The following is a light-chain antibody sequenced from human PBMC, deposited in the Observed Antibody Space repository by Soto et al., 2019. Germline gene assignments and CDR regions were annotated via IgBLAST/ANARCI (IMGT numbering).Light chain of an antibody. CDR1: SSNIGAGYD. CDR3: QSYDSSLSGSKV. CDR2: GNS. Sequence: QSALTQPPSVSGAPGQRVTISCTGSSSNIGAGYDVHWYQQLPGTAPKLLIYGNSNRPSGVPDRFSGSKSGTSASLAITGLQAEDEADYYCQSYDSSLSGSKVXGTGTKVTVL. J-gene: IGLJ1*01. V-gene: IGLV1-40*01.